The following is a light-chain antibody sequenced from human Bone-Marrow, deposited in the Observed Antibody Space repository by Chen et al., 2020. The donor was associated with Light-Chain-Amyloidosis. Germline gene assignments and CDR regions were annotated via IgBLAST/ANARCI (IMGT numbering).Light chain of an antibody. CDR2: RDT. CDR3: QSADSSGTYEVI. J-gene: IGLJ2*01. Sequence: SYELTQPPSVSVSPGQTAGITCSGDDLPTKYAYWYQQKPGQAPLLLIHRDTERPSGISERFSGSSSGTTATLTISGVQAEDEADYHCQSADSSGTYEVIFGGGTKLTVL. V-gene: IGLV3-25*03. CDR1: DLPTKY.